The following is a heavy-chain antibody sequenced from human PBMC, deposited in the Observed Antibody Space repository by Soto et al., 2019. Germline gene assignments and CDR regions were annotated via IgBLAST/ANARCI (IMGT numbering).Heavy chain of an antibody. V-gene: IGHV1-18*01. Sequence: QGQLVQSGAEVKKPGASVKVSCMASGYTFTRYYINLVRQAPGQGLEWMGWVSAYNGNTHYEQKLQGRVTLTTDTSTSTAYMELRSLRSDDTSVYFFARGGQWDLLSDYWGQGTLVTVSS. CDR2: VSAYNGNT. CDR3: ARGGQWDLLSDY. D-gene: IGHD1-26*01. CDR1: GYTFTRYY. J-gene: IGHJ4*02.